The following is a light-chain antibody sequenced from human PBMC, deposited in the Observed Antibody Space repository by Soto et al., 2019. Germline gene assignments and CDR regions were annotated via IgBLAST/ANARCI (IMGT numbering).Light chain of an antibody. J-gene: IGKJ4*02. Sequence: DIQMNQSPSTLSASVGDRVTITCRASQSISSWLAWYQQKPGKAPKLLIYDASSLESGVPSRFSGSGSGTEFTLTISSLQPDDFATYYCQQYDSSSTFGGGTKVDI. CDR2: DAS. CDR3: QQYDSSST. V-gene: IGKV1-5*01. CDR1: QSISSW.